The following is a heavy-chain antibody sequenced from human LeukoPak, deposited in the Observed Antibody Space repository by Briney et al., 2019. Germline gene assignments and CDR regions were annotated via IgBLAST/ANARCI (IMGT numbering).Heavy chain of an antibody. D-gene: IGHD2-15*01. J-gene: IGHJ4*02. CDR1: GGSVSGYY. CDR3: ARIHRYCSGGACYVLDN. CDR2: VYYSGST. V-gene: IGHV4-59*02. Sequence: SETLSLTCVVSGGSVSGYYWGWIRQPPGRGLEWTGYVYYSGSTNYNPSFKSRITISVDTSRNQFSLQLSSVTAADTAVYYCARIHRYCSGGACYVLDNWGQGTLVAVSS.